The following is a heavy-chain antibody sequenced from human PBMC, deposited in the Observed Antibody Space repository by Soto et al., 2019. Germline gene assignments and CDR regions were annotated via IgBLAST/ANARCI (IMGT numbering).Heavy chain of an antibody. J-gene: IGHJ6*02. V-gene: IGHV1-69*08. D-gene: IGHD2-21*01. Sequence: SVKVSCQVSGGAFTNYSLNWVRHSPGQGLEWLGGIIPLHNTSNYSEKFVGRLSVTADISSSTVYMHLSGLTSGDTATYYWVRWSDWDPLYYHDMGVWGQGTTVTVSS. CDR2: IIPLHNTS. CDR3: VRWSDWDPLYYHDMGV. CDR1: GGAFTNYS.